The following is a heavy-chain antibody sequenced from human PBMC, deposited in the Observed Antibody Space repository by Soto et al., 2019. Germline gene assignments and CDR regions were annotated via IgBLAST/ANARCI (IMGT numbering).Heavy chain of an antibody. CDR3: AEGLRVDAFDL. CDR2: IIPILGIA. Sequence: QVQLVQSGAEVKKPGSSVKVSCKASGGTFSSYTISWVRQAPGQGLEWMGRIIPILGIANYAQKFQGRVTIPADKSTSTAYMELSSLRSEDTAVYYCAEGLRVDAFDLWGQGTIVTVSS. V-gene: IGHV1-69*02. J-gene: IGHJ3*01. CDR1: GGTFSSYT.